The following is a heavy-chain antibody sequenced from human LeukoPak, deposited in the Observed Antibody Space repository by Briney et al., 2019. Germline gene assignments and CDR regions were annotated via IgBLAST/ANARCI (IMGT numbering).Heavy chain of an antibody. J-gene: IGHJ4*02. CDR1: GGTFSSYA. V-gene: IGHV1-69*13. D-gene: IGHD2-2*02. Sequence: SVKVSCKASGGTFSSYAISWVRQAPGQGLEWMGGIIPIFGTANYAQKFQGRVTITAGESTSTAYMELSSLRSEDTAVYYCARYCSSTSCYKGGYWGQGTLVTVSS. CDR2: IIPIFGTA. CDR3: ARYCSSTSCYKGGY.